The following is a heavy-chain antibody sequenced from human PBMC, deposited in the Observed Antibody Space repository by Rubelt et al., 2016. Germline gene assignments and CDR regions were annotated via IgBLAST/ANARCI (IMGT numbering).Heavy chain of an antibody. J-gene: IGHJ4*02. CDR1: GGSFSGYY. V-gene: IGHV4-34*01. CDR2: IYYSGST. CDR3: ARHGHPEGYYDSSGYYNYFDY. Sequence: QVQLQQWGAGLLKPSETLSLTCAVYGGSFSGYYWGWIRQPPGKGLAWIGSIYYSGSTYYNPSLKSRVTISVETSKNQFSLKLSSVTAAETAVYYCARHGHPEGYYDSSGYYNYFDYWGQGTLVTVSS. D-gene: IGHD3-22*01.